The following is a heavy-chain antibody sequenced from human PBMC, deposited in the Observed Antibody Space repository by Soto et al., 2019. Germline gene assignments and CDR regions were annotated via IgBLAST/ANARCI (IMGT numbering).Heavy chain of an antibody. Sequence: GESLKISCKGSGYSFTSYWIGWVRQMPGKGLEWMGIIYPGDSDTRYSPSFQGQVTISADKSISTAYLQWSSLKASDTAMYCCARADYYDSSGYFSGPSAFDIWGQGTMVTVS. CDR1: GYSFTSYW. CDR3: ARADYYDSSGYFSGPSAFDI. V-gene: IGHV5-51*01. D-gene: IGHD3-22*01. CDR2: IYPGDSDT. J-gene: IGHJ3*02.